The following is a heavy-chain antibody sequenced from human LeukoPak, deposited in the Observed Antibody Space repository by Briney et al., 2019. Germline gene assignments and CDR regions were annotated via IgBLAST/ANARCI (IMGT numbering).Heavy chain of an antibody. Sequence: SETLSLTCIVSGGSLSSSSYYWGWIRQPPGEGLEWIGSIYYTGSTSSNPSLKSPVTISVDTSKNQFSLRLSSVTAADTAVYYCARAFYGDYIDYWGQGTLVTVSS. J-gene: IGHJ4*02. V-gene: IGHV4-39*01. CDR2: IYYTGST. CDR1: GGSLSSSSYY. CDR3: ARAFYGDYIDY. D-gene: IGHD4-17*01.